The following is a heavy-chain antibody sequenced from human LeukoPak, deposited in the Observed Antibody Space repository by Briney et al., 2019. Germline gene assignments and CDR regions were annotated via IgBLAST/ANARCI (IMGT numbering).Heavy chain of an antibody. J-gene: IGHJ4*02. D-gene: IGHD3-3*01. CDR3: AKELFAEGYSYFDY. CDR1: GFTFSSYG. CDR2: ISGSGGST. Sequence: PGGTLRLSCAASGFTFSSYGMSWVRQAPGKGLEWVSAISGSGGSTYYADSVKGRFTISRDNYKNTLYLQMNSLRAEDTAVYYCAKELFAEGYSYFDYWGQGTLVTVSS. V-gene: IGHV3-23*01.